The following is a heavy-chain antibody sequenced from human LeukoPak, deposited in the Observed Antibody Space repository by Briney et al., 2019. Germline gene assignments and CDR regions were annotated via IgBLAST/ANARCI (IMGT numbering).Heavy chain of an antibody. J-gene: IGHJ6*03. D-gene: IGHD4-17*01. CDR2: IKQDGSEK. V-gene: IGHV3-7*01. Sequence: QPGGSLRLSCAASGFTFSSYWMSWVRQAPGKGLEWVANIKQDGSEKYYVDSVKGRFTISRDNAKNSLYLKMNSLRAEDTAVYYCARVTTVTTFGWGNYYYYMDVGGKGTTVTVSS. CDR3: ARVTTVTTFGWGNYYYYMDV. CDR1: GFTFSSYW.